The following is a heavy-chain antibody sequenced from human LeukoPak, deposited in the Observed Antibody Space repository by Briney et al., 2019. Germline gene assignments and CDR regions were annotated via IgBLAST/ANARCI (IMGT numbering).Heavy chain of an antibody. Sequence: GGSLRLPCAASGFTFSNYDMNWVRQAPGKGLEWVSGISASDGSTYYADPVKGRFTISRDNSKNTLYLQMNTLRAEDTAIYYCAKVHSSGYYGWNAFDIWGHGTMGTVSS. V-gene: IGHV3-23*01. J-gene: IGHJ3*02. CDR3: AKVHSSGYYGWNAFDI. CDR1: GFTFSNYD. D-gene: IGHD6-19*01. CDR2: ISASDGST.